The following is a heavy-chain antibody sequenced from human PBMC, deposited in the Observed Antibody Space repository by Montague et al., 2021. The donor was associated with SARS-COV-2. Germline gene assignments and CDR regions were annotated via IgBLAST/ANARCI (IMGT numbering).Heavy chain of an antibody. CDR1: GGSISSSTYY. CDR3: AGTSKLRESSSGNYYYHAMDV. V-gene: IGHV4-39*02. J-gene: IGHJ6*02. Sequence: SETLSLTCNVSGGSISSSTYYWGWIRQPPGKGLEWIGNLYNGGTTYYSPSLKSRVTISVDTSKNRFSLNMASVTAADTAVYYCAGTSKLRESSSGNYYYHAMDVWGQGTTVTVSS. CDR2: LYNGGTT. D-gene: IGHD3-16*01.